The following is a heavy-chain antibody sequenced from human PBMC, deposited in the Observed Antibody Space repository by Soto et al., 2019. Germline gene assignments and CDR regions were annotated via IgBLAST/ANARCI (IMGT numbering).Heavy chain of an antibody. CDR1: GFPFSTYG. CDR2: IWFDGSIQ. Sequence: QMQLVESGGGVVQPGRSLRLSCAASGFPFSTYGMHWVRQAPGKGLEWVAVIWFDGSIQYYGDSVKGRFTISRDNSKNTLYLQMNSLRAEDTAVYYCARASGPFDYWGQGTLVTVSS. J-gene: IGHJ4*02. D-gene: IGHD1-26*01. V-gene: IGHV3-33*01. CDR3: ARASGPFDY.